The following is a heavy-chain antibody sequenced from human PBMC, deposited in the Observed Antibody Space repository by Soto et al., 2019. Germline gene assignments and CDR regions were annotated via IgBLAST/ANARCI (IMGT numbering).Heavy chain of an antibody. V-gene: IGHV3-21*01. CDR3: ARSHAPYGDYVKRGKCYFDY. D-gene: IGHD4-17*01. CDR2: ISSSSSYI. CDR1: GFTFSSYS. J-gene: IGHJ4*02. Sequence: GGSLRLSCAASGFTFSSYSMNWVRQAPGKGLEWVSSISSSSSYIYYADSVKGRFTISRDNAKNSLYLQMNSLRAEDTAVYYCARSHAPYGDYVKRGKCYFDYWGQGTLVTVSS.